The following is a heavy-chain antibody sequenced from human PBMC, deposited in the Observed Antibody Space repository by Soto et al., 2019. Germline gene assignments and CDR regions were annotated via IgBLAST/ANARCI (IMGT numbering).Heavy chain of an antibody. Sequence: EVQLVESGGGLVQPGGSLRLSCAASGFTVSSKYMSWVRQAPGKGLEWVSLIQSGGTTYYADSVKGRFTISRDSSKNMLHLQMDSLRAEDTAVYYWARDDILCSGGSCYGVPVDVWGKGTTVTVSS. J-gene: IGHJ6*04. CDR1: GFTVSSKY. D-gene: IGHD2-15*01. CDR2: IQSGGTT. CDR3: ARDDILCSGGSCYGVPVDV. V-gene: IGHV3-66*01.